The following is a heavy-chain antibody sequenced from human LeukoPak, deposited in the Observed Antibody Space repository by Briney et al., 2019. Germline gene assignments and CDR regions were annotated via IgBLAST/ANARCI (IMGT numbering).Heavy chain of an antibody. CDR2: IWYDGSNE. CDR3: ARGGKSARPDY. V-gene: IGHV3-33*01. Sequence: GGSLRLSCAATGFSFRSNAMHWVRQAPGKGLEWLAIIWYDGSNEYYADSVKGRFIISRDNSKNTLYLQLNSLRAEDTAVYYCARGGKSARPDYWGQGTQVTVSS. J-gene: IGHJ4*02. D-gene: IGHD6-6*01. CDR1: GFSFRSNA.